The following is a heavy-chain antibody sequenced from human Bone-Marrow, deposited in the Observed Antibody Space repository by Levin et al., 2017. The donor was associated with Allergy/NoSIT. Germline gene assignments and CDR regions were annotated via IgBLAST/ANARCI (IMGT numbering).Heavy chain of an antibody. V-gene: IGHV3-7*01. J-gene: IGHJ4*02. CDR3: ARDLDIVGATIGVDY. CDR2: IKQDGSEK. CDR1: GFTFSSYW. D-gene: IGHD1-26*01. Sequence: GESLKISCAASGFTFSSYWMSWVRQAPGKGLEWVANIKQDGSEKYYVDSVKGRFTISRDNAKNSLYLQMNSLRAEDTAVYYCARDLDIVGATIGVDYWGQGTLVTVSS.